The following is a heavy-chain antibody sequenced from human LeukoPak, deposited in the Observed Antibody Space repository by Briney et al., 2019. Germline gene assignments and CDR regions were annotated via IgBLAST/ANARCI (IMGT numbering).Heavy chain of an antibody. CDR3: ARDPPRGFGNAFDI. CDR2: ISGSGGST. CDR1: GFTFSSYA. Sequence: GGSLRLSCAASGFTFSSYAMSWVRQAPGKGLEWVSAISGSGGSTYYADSVKGRFTISRDNSKNTLYLQMNSLRAEDTAVYFCARDPPRGFGNAFDIWGQGTMVTVSP. D-gene: IGHD2-15*01. V-gene: IGHV3-23*01. J-gene: IGHJ3*02.